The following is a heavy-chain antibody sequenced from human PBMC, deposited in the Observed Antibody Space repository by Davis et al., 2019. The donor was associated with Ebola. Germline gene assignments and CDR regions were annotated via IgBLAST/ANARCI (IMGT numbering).Heavy chain of an antibody. J-gene: IGHJ6*02. Sequence: TLSLTCTVSGGSISSGGYYWSWIRQHPGKGLEWIGYIYYSGSTYYNPSLKSRVTISVDTSKNQFSLKLSSVTAADTAVYYCARGYGDILLYGMDVWGQGTTVTVSS. V-gene: IGHV4-31*03. D-gene: IGHD4-17*01. CDR2: IYYSGST. CDR1: GGSISSGGYY. CDR3: ARGYGDILLYGMDV.